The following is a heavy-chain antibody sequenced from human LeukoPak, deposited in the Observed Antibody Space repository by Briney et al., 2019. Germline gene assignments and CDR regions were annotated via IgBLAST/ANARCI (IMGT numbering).Heavy chain of an antibody. D-gene: IGHD6-25*01. CDR3: AKTAGYSSGPLDY. J-gene: IGHJ4*02. Sequence: GGSLRLSCAASGFTFSSYAMSWFRQAPGKGLEGVSSISSSGGSTYYADSVKGRFTISRDSSKNTLYLQMNSLRAEDTALYYCAKTAGYSSGPLDYWGQGTLVTVSS. CDR2: ISSSGGST. V-gene: IGHV3-23*01. CDR1: GFTFSSYA.